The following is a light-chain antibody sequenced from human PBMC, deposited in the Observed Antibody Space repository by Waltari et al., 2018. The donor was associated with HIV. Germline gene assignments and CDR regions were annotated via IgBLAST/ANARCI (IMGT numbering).Light chain of an antibody. Sequence: DIQMTQSPSSGSATVGDRVTITCRASQGVSAWLAWYQQRPGKAPKLLIYAGSSLQSGVPSRFSGSGSRTESTLTISSLQPEDFATYYCQQANSFPPSFGGGTKVEIK. J-gene: IGKJ4*01. CDR1: QGVSAW. V-gene: IGKV1D-12*01. CDR3: QQANSFPPS. CDR2: AGS.